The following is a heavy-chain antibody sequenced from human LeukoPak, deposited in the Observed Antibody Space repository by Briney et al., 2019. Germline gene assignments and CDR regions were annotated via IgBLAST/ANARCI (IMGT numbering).Heavy chain of an antibody. CDR2: IYYSGST. D-gene: IGHD5-18*01. V-gene: IGHV4-59*08. Sequence: KPSETLSLTCTVSGGSISSYYWSWIRQPPGKGLEWIGYIYYSGSTNYNPSLKSRVTISVDTSKNQFSLKLSSVTAADTAVYYCARQTNTAMAYYFDYWGQGTLVTVSS. CDR1: GGSISSYY. J-gene: IGHJ4*02. CDR3: ARQTNTAMAYYFDY.